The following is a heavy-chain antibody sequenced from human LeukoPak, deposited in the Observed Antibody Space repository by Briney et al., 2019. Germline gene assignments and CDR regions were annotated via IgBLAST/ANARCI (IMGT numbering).Heavy chain of an antibody. CDR2: LSGSGDSA. J-gene: IGHJ5*02. V-gene: IGHV3-23*01. CDR3: AKAGYSSGWWFDP. CDR1: GLTFSNYA. D-gene: IGHD6-19*01. Sequence: GGSLRLSCAASGLTFSNYAMNWVRQAPGKGLEWVSVLSGSGDSAYYADSVKGRFTISRDNAKNSRYLQMNSLRAEDTAVYYCAKAGYSSGWWFDPWGQGTLVTVSS.